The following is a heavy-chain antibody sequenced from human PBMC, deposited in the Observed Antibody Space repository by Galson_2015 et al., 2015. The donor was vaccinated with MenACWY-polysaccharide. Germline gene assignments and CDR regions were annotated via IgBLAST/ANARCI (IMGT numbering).Heavy chain of an antibody. Sequence: LSLTCTVSGGSIRRSSPYWGWIRQPPGTGLEWTGTVDYSGNTYYNPSLKSRVTISIDTSRTQSYLNLNSVTAADTAVYYCARAGRTDTVVVGYVWGLDYRGQGTLVTVSS. CDR2: VDYSGNT. J-gene: IGHJ4*02. CDR1: GGSIRRSSPY. CDR3: ARAGRTDTVVVGYVWGLDY. D-gene: IGHD2-15*01. V-gene: IGHV4-39*07.